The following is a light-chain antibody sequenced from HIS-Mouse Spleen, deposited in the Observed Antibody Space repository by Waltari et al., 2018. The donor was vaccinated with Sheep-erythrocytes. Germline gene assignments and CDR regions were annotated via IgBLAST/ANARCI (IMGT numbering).Light chain of an antibody. V-gene: IGLV3-10*01. CDR1: ALPKKY. Sequence: SYELTQPPSVPVSPGQTARITCSGAALPKKYAYWYQQKSGQAPVLVIYEDSKRPSGIPERFSGSSSGTMATLTISGAQVEDEADYYCYSTDSSGNHWVFGGGTKLTVL. J-gene: IGLJ3*02. CDR2: EDS. CDR3: YSTDSSGNHWV.